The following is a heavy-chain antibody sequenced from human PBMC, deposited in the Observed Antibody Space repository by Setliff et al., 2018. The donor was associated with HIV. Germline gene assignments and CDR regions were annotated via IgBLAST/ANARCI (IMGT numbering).Heavy chain of an antibody. CDR1: GGSFSSSTYS. CDR2: IHSSGTT. CDR3: ARHKTNYDFYAFDV. V-gene: IGHV4-39*01. J-gene: IGHJ3*01. D-gene: IGHD3-3*01. Sequence: SETLSLTCTVSGGSFSSSTYSWGWIRQPPGMGLEWIGSIHSSGTTYYNPSLKSRAAISVDTSRSQFSLKLRSVTAADTAVYYCARHKTNYDFYAFDVWGQGTMVTVSS.